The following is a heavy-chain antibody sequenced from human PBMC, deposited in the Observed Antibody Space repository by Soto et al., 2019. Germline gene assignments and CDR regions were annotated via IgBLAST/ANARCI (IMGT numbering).Heavy chain of an antibody. Sequence: QVQLVESGGGVVQPGRSLRLSCAASGFTFSSYAMHWVRQAPGKGLEWVAVISYDGSNKYYADSVKGRFTISRDNSKNTLYLQMNSLRAEDTAVYYCARVWVPGYSSSWPKYYYYYYGMDVWGQGTTVTVSS. V-gene: IGHV3-30-3*01. CDR1: GFTFSSYA. J-gene: IGHJ6*02. D-gene: IGHD6-13*01. CDR3: ARVWVPGYSSSWPKYYYYYYGMDV. CDR2: ISYDGSNK.